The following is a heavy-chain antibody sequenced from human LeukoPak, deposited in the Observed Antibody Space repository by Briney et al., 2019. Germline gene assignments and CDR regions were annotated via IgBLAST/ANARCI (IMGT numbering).Heavy chain of an antibody. Sequence: GGSLRLSCAASDRTVTFPYMSWVRQAPGKGLEWVSVIYSDGNTFYTDSVKDRFTISRDSSRTTLYLQMNSLRPEDTAVYYCASSFRFLTWGQGTLVTVSS. CDR2: IYSDGNT. V-gene: IGHV3-53*01. CDR1: DRTVTFPY. J-gene: IGHJ4*02. CDR3: ASSFRFLT. D-gene: IGHD3-3*01.